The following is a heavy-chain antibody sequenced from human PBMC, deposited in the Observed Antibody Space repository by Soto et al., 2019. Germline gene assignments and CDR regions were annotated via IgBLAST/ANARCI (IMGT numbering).Heavy chain of an antibody. CDR2: IRGDGSGK. Sequence: EVQLVESGGGLVQPGGSLRLSCAASGFTFSDYWMSWVRQAPGKGPEWVANIRGDGSGKYYVDSVKGRFTSSRDNAKSTLFLQMNSLRAEDTAVYYCARCVGAVPGSNWGQGTLVTVSP. CDR1: GFTFSDYW. J-gene: IGHJ4*02. V-gene: IGHV3-7*05. CDR3: ARCVGAVPGSN. D-gene: IGHD6-19*01.